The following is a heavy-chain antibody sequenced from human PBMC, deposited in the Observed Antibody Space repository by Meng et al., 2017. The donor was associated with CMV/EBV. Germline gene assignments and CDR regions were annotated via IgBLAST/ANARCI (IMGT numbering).Heavy chain of an antibody. D-gene: IGHD3-22*01. J-gene: IGHJ4*02. V-gene: IGHV3-23*01. CDR3: AKSQTYYYDSSVTGFDY. CDR1: FTFSSYD. CDR2: ISGSGGST. Sequence: FTFSSYDMSWVRQAPGRGLEWVSAISGSGGSTYYADSVKGRFTISRDNSKNTLYLQMNSLRAEDTAVYYCAKSQTYYYDSSVTGFDYWGQGTLVTVSS.